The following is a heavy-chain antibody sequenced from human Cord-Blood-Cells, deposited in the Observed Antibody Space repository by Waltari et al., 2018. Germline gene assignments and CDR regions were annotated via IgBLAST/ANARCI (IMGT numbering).Heavy chain of an antibody. D-gene: IGHD2-8*01. CDR2: INHSGST. J-gene: IGHJ5*02. Sequence: QVQLQQWGAGLLKPSETLSLTCAVYGGSFSGYYWSWIRQPPGKGLEWIGEINHSGSTNYNPALKSRVTIAVDTSKNQFSRKLSSVTAADTAVYYCAKRVSGGASGWFDPWGQGTLVTVSS. CDR1: GGSFSGYY. CDR3: AKRVSGGASGWFDP. V-gene: IGHV4-34*01.